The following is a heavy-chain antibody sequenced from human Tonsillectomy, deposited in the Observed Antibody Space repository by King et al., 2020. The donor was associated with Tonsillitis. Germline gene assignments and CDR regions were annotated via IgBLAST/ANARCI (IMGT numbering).Heavy chain of an antibody. Sequence: QLVQSGAEVKKPGASVKVSCQASGYIFTGYFVHWVRQAPGQGLEWMGWINPKSGGTNYAQEFQGRGTMTRDTSIRTAYMEVSRLRSDDTAVYYCARGTEWELCYMDVWGKGTTVTVSS. CDR3: ARGTEWELCYMDV. D-gene: IGHD1-26*01. V-gene: IGHV1-2*02. J-gene: IGHJ6*03. CDR2: INPKSGGT. CDR1: GYIFTGYF.